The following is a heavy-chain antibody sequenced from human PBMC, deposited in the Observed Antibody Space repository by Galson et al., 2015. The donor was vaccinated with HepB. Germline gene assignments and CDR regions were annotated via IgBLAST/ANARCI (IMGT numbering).Heavy chain of an antibody. V-gene: IGHV3-21*01. CDR3: ARAPYDFWSGRYSPWFDP. Sequence: SLRLSCAGSGFTFSSYSMNWVRQAPGKGLEWVSSISSSSSYIYYADSVKGRFTISRDNAKNSLYLQMNSLRAEDTAVYYCARAPYDFWSGRYSPWFDPWGQGTLVTVSS. CDR2: ISSSSSYI. J-gene: IGHJ5*02. CDR1: GFTFSSYS. D-gene: IGHD3-3*01.